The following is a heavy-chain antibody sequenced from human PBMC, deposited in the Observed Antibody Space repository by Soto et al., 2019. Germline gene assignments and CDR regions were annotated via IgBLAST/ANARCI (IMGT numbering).Heavy chain of an antibody. D-gene: IGHD6-13*01. CDR1: GFSLSNARMG. CDR3: ARTIIAAAVNVDY. J-gene: IGHJ4*02. V-gene: IGHV2-26*01. Sequence: QVTLKESGPVLVKPTETLTLTCTVSGFSLSNARMGVSWIRQPPGKALEWLAHIFSNDEKSYSTSLKSRLTNPQDTSKSPGVLTMTHMDPVDTATYYCARTIIAAAVNVDYWGQGTLVTVSS. CDR2: IFSNDEK.